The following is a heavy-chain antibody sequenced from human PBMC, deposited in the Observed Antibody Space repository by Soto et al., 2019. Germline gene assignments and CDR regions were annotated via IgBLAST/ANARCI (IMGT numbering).Heavy chain of an antibody. Sequence: QVQLQESGPGLVKPSETLSLTCTVSGGSISSYYWSWIRQPAGKGLEWIGRIYTSGSTNYNPSLKSRVTMSVDTSKNQFSRKLSSVTAADTAVYYCARDPALWPYNWFDPWGQGTLVTVSS. J-gene: IGHJ5*02. CDR3: ARDPALWPYNWFDP. CDR1: GGSISSYY. V-gene: IGHV4-4*07. D-gene: IGHD2-2*01. CDR2: IYTSGST.